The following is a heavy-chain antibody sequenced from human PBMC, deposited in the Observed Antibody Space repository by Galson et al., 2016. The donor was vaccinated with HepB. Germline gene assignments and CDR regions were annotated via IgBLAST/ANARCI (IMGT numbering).Heavy chain of an antibody. D-gene: IGHD3-3*01. CDR1: GFTFSTSA. J-gene: IGHJ4*02. V-gene: IGHV3-23*01. CDR3: SKAWRGTDPWGQGPRALATSRDGAFPSCRDNTNNTLFLQRDDRKDDATAVYYCAKGWSGPDS. Sequence: SLRLSCAASGFTFSTSAMSWVRQAPGQGLEWVSAISSTSHSTYYADSVKGRFTITRDNAKNTLFLQMDSLKDADTVVYYSSKAWRGTDPWGQGPRALATSRDGAFPSCRDNTNNTLFLQRDDRKDDATAVYYCAKGWSGPDSWGQGTLVTVSS. CDR2: ISSTSHST.